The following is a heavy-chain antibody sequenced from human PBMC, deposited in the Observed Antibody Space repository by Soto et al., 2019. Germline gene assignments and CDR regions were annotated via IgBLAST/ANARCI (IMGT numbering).Heavy chain of an antibody. J-gene: IGHJ5*02. CDR3: ARHVARVGWFDP. CDR2: ISAYNGNT. Sequence: AAVKVSCKASGYTCTSYAISSVPQTPGQGLEWTGWISAYNGNTNYAQKLQGRVTMTTDTSTSTAYMEVRSLRSDDTAVPYCARHVARVGWFDPWGQGILVTVSS. CDR1: GYTCTSYA. D-gene: IGHD2-21*01. V-gene: IGHV1-18*01.